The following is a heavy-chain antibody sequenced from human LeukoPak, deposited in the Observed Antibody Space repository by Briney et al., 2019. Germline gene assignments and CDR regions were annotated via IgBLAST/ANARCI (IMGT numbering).Heavy chain of an antibody. D-gene: IGHD1-26*01. CDR3: ARVSVGAPAFDY. V-gene: IGHV3-7*01. Sequence: GGSLRLSCSASGFSCSSYWMSWVRQAPGKGLERVAHINEDGSEKYYVDSVKGRFFISRDNAAKSLSLQMNRLRDADTAVYYCARVSVGAPAFDYWGQGNLVTVSS. J-gene: IGHJ4*02. CDR1: GFSCSSYW. CDR2: INEDGSEK.